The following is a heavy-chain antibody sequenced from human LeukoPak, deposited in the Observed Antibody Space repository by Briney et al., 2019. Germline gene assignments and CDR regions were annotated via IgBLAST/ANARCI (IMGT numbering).Heavy chain of an antibody. V-gene: IGHV1-8*03. CDR1: GYTFTSYD. CDR3: ARRELRYYYYYMDV. J-gene: IGHJ6*03. CDR2: MNPNSGNT. Sequence: GASVKVSCKASGYTFTSYDINWVRQATGQGLEWMGWMNPNSGNTGYAQKFQGRVTITRNTSISTAYMELSSLRSEDTAVYYCARRELRYYYYYMDVWGKGTTVTVSS. D-gene: IGHD3-9*01.